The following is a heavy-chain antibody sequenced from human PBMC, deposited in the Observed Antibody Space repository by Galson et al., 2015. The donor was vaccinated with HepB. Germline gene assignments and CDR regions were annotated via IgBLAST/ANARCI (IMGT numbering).Heavy chain of an antibody. Sequence: SLRLSCAASGFTFSSYAISGVRQAPGEGLEWVSAISGSGGSTYYADSVKGRFTISRDNSKNTLYLQMNSLRAEDTAVYYCAKEGYVPYSSGWYGDYWGQGTLVTVSS. CDR2: ISGSGGST. CDR3: AKEGYVPYSSGWYGDY. CDR1: GFTFSSYA. J-gene: IGHJ4*02. V-gene: IGHV3-23*01. D-gene: IGHD6-19*01.